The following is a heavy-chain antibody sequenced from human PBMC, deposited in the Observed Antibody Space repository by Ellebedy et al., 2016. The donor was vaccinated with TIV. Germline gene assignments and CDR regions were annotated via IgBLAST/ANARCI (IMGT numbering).Heavy chain of an antibody. D-gene: IGHD4-23*01. V-gene: IGHV3-15*01. CDR3: TSGLRWSHEGNY. J-gene: IGHJ4*02. Sequence: GGSLTLSXAASGFTFSNTYMTWVRLAPGKGLEWVGRIKHKADGETIDYVASVKGRFIMSRDDAKNTLYLQMNSLKTEDTAVYYCTSGLRWSHEGNYWGQGTLVTVSS. CDR1: GFTFSNTY. CDR2: IKHKADGETI.